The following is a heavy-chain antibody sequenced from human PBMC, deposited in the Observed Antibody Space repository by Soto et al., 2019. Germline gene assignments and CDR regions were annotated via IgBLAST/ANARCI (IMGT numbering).Heavy chain of an antibody. Sequence: PGGSLRLSCAASGFTFSNYGMHWFRQAPGKGLEWVAVIWYDGDNKYYADSVKGRFTISRDNSKNTLFMQMNTLRAEDTAVYYCARDSDYGSNSGWLDPWGQGTLVTVSS. V-gene: IGHV3-33*01. CDR1: GFTFSNYG. CDR2: IWYDGDNK. D-gene: IGHD4-17*01. CDR3: ARDSDYGSNSGWLDP. J-gene: IGHJ5*02.